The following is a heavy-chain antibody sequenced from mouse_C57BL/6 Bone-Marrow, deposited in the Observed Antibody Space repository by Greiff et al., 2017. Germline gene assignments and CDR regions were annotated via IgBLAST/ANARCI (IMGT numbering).Heavy chain of an antibody. CDR3: SRPNYYGSSYYFDY. D-gene: IGHD1-1*01. CDR1: GFTFSDAW. CDR2: IRNKANNHAT. Sequence: EVKFEESGGGLVQPGGSMKLSCSASGFTFSDAWLDWVRQSPEKGLEWVAEIRNKANNHATYYAASMKGRFTISRDDSKSSVDPQMNSLRAEDTGMYYCSRPNYYGSSYYFDYWGQGTTLTVSS. J-gene: IGHJ2*01. V-gene: IGHV6-6*01.